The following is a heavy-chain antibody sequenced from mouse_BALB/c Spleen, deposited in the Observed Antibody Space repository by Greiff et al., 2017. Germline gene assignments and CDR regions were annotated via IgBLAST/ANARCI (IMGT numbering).Heavy chain of an antibody. CDR1: GFSLTGYG. V-gene: IGHV2-6-7*01. D-gene: IGHD1-1*01. CDR2: IWGDGST. J-gene: IGHJ4*01. Sequence: QVQLQQSGPGLVAPSQSLSITCTVSGFSLTGYGVNWVRQPPGKGLEWLGMIWGDGSTDYNSAPKSRLSISKDNSKSKVFLKMNSLQTDDTARYYCAREGSSDEGAMDYWGQGTSVTVSA. CDR3: AREGSSDEGAMDY.